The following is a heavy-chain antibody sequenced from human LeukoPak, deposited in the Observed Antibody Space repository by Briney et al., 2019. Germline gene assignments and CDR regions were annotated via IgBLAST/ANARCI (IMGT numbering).Heavy chain of an antibody. Sequence: PSETLSLTCTVSGGSISSYYWSWIRQPPGKGLEWIGYIYYSGSTNYNPSLKSRVTISVDTSKNQFSLKLSSVTAADTAVYYCASSSGWYGGNYYYYYYMDVWGEGTTVTVSS. V-gene: IGHV4-59*01. J-gene: IGHJ6*03. CDR2: IYYSGST. D-gene: IGHD6-19*01. CDR1: GGSISSYY. CDR3: ASSSGWYGGNYYYYYYMDV.